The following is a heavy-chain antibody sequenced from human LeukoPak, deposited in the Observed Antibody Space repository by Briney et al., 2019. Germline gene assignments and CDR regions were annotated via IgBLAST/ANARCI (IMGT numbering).Heavy chain of an antibody. CDR1: GYTFTGYY. CDR3: ARGRAVPGTGGY. Sequence: ASVKVSCKASGYTFTGYYMHWVRQAPGQGLEWMGWINPKIGGTNYAQKFQSRVTMTRDTSISTAYMELSRLRSDDTAIYYCARGRAVPGTGGYWGQGTLVTVSS. J-gene: IGHJ4*02. D-gene: IGHD6-19*01. V-gene: IGHV1-2*02. CDR2: INPKIGGT.